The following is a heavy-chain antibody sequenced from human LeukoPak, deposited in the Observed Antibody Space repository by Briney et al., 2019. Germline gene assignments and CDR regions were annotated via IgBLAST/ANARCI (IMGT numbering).Heavy chain of an antibody. D-gene: IGHD6-19*01. CDR3: ARSSSGWYGDY. Sequence: SSQTLSLTCTLSALSISSGSYYCSWIRQPAEKKLDWIGRIYTSGSTNYNPSLKSRVTISVDTSKNQFSLKLSSVTAADTAVYYCARSSSGWYGDYWGQGTLVTVSS. V-gene: IGHV4-61*02. CDR2: IYTSGST. J-gene: IGHJ4*02. CDR1: ALSISSGSYY.